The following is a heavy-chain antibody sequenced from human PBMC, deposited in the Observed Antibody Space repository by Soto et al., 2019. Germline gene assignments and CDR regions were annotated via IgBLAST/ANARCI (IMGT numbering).Heavy chain of an antibody. J-gene: IGHJ6*03. CDR2: IIPILGIA. CDR1: GGTFSSYT. V-gene: IGHV1-69*02. D-gene: IGHD2-15*01. CDR3: ARTVYCSGGSCYSPYYYYYMDV. Sequence: QVQLVQSGAEVKKPGSSVKVSCKASGGTFSSYTISWVRQAPGQGLEWMGRIIPILGIANYAQKFQGRVTITADKSTSTAYMGLSSLRSEDTAVYYCARTVYCSGGSCYSPYYYYYMDVWGKGTTVTVSS.